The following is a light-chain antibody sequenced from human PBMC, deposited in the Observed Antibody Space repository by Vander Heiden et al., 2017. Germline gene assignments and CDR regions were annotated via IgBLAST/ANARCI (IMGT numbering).Light chain of an antibody. J-gene: IGLJ1*01. CDR2: DVT. CDR1: SSDVGGYNY. CDR3: SSYTSSSTLYV. Sequence: QSALTQPASVSGSPGQSITISCTGTSSDVGGYNYVSWYQQHPGKAPKLMIYDVTNRPSGVSNRFSGSKSGNTASLTISGLQADDEADYYCSSYTSSSTLYVFGTGTEVTAL. V-gene: IGLV2-14*01.